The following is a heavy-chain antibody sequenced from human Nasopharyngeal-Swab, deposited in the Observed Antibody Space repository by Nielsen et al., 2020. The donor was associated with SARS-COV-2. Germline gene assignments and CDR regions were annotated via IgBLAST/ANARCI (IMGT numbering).Heavy chain of an antibody. D-gene: IGHD2-2*01. CDR1: GYTFTSYA. CDR3: ARDGGDCSSTSCYPGLQEMDYYYGMDV. CDR2: INAGNGNT. Sequence: ASVKVSCKASGYTFTSYAMHWVRQAPGQRLEWMGWINAGNGNTKYSQKFQGRVTITRDTSASTAYMELSSLRAEDTAVYYCARDGGDCSSTSCYPGLQEMDYYYGMDVWGQGTTVTVSS. J-gene: IGHJ6*02. V-gene: IGHV1-3*01.